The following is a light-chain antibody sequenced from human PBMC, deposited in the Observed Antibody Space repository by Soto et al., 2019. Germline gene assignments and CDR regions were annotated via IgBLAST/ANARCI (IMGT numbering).Light chain of an antibody. V-gene: IGKV3-15*01. CDR2: GAS. CDR3: QQYNNWPPWT. CDR1: QSVSSN. Sequence: ETVVTQSPATLSVSPGERATLSCRASQSVSSNLAWYQQKPGQGPRLLIYGASTRATGIPARFSGSGSGTEFPLTISSLQFEDVAVYYCQQYNNWPPWTFGQGTKVEIK. J-gene: IGKJ1*01.